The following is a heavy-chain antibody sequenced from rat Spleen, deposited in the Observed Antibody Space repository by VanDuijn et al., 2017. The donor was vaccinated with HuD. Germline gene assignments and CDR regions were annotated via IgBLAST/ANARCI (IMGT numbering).Heavy chain of an antibody. J-gene: IGHJ3*01. CDR2: ITNTGGRT. Sequence: EVQLVESGGGLVQPGRSLKLSCVASGFTFNNYWMTWIRQAPGKGLEWVASITNTGGRTYYRNSVKGRFIIARDNARSVLDLEMDSLRSEDTATYYCASRTGNWFAYWGQGTLVTVSS. D-gene: IGHD5-1*01. CDR1: GFTFNNYW. CDR3: ASRTGNWFAY. V-gene: IGHV5-31*01.